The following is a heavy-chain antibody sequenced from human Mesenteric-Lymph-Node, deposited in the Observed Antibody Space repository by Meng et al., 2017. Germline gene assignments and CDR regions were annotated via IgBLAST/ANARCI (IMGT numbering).Heavy chain of an antibody. Sequence: GGSLRLSCKGSGYNFPTYWIDWVRQMPGKGLEWMGTIYPGDSNTRYSPSFQGQVTISADKSISTAYLQWSSLKASDTAMYYCARAYCSSASCYNYFDYWGQGTLVTVSS. CDR1: GYNFPTYW. D-gene: IGHD2-2*02. CDR3: ARAYCSSASCYNYFDY. CDR2: IYPGDSNT. J-gene: IGHJ4*02. V-gene: IGHV5-51*01.